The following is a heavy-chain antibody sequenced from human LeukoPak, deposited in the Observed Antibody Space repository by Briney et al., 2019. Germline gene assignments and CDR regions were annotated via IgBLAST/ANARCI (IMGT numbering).Heavy chain of an antibody. J-gene: IGHJ4*02. CDR1: GGSISGSRT. CDR3: ARVLTAAGLDF. Sequence: SETLSLTCRVSGGSISGSRTWGWVRQAPGKGLEWIGNIHSDGRTAPNPSLRRRVTLSLDTSTNQFSLKVNSVTAADTALYYCARVLTAAGLDFWGQGILVSVSS. D-gene: IGHD6-25*01. CDR2: IHSDGRT. V-gene: IGHV4-39*07.